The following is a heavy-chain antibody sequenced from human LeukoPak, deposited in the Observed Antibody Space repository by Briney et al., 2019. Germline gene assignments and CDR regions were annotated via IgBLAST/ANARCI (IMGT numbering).Heavy chain of an antibody. CDR2: INPDDDRT. CDR1: GYTFTNYY. Sequence: ASVTVSCKTSGYTFTNYYIHWVRQAPGQGLEWMGMINPDDDRTNYTQRFQGRITMTRDMSTSTVYMELSSLRSEDTAMYFCARVIGVLGPATIDGFWRGYYDSWGQGTLVTVSS. D-gene: IGHD3-3*01. CDR3: ARVIGVLGPATIDGFWRGYYDS. V-gene: IGHV1-46*01. J-gene: IGHJ5*01.